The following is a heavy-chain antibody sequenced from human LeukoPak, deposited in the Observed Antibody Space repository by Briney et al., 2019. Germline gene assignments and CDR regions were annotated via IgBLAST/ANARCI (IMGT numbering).Heavy chain of an antibody. Sequence: PSQTLSLTCTVSGGSISSGDYYWSWIRQPPGKGLEWIGYTYYSGSTYYNPSLKSRVTISVDTSKNQFSLKLSSVTAADTAVYYCARAAVESYFDWLSTTRYYFDYWGQGTLATVSS. V-gene: IGHV4-30-4*01. CDR1: GGSISSGDYY. D-gene: IGHD3-9*01. CDR2: TYYSGST. J-gene: IGHJ4*02. CDR3: ARAAVESYFDWLSTTRYYFDY.